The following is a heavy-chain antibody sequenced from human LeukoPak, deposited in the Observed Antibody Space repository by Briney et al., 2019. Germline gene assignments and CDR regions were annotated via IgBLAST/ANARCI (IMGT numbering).Heavy chain of an antibody. CDR1: GGSFSGYY. CDR2: INHSGST. Sequence: SETLSLTCAVYGGSFSGYYWSWIRQPPGKGLEWIGEINHSGSTNYNPSLKSRVTISVDTSKNQFSLKLSSVTAADTAVYYCARAGRGLYSYGYEYYYGMDVWGQGTTVTVSS. D-gene: IGHD5-18*01. CDR3: ARAGRGLYSYGYEYYYGMDV. J-gene: IGHJ6*02. V-gene: IGHV4-34*01.